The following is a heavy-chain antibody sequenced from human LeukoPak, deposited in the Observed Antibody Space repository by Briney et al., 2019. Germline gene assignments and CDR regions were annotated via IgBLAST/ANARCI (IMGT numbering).Heavy chain of an antibody. CDR2: ISSSSSTI. Sequence: GGSLRLSCAASGFTFSSYSMNWVRQAPGKGLEWVSYISSSSSTIYYADSVKGRFTISRDNAKNSLYLQMNSLRAEDTAVYYCARRNYYDSSGYQTYYYYGMDVWGQGTTVTVSS. CDR3: ARRNYYDSSGYQTYYYYGMDV. D-gene: IGHD3-22*01. CDR1: GFTFSSYS. J-gene: IGHJ6*02. V-gene: IGHV3-48*01.